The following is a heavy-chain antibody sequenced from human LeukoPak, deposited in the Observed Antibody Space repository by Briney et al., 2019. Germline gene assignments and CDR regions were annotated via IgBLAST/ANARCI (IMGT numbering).Heavy chain of an antibody. CDR3: ARDFYGSGSHRYFDL. CDR1: GFTVSSYY. CDR2: IYSGGTT. J-gene: IGHJ2*01. V-gene: IGHV3-53*01. D-gene: IGHD3-10*01. Sequence: GGSLRLSCAASGFTVSSYYMSWVRQAPGKGLEWVSVIYSGGTTHYADSVRGRFTISRDNPKNTLYLQMNSLRAEDTAVYYCARDFYGSGSHRYFDLWGRGTLVTVSS.